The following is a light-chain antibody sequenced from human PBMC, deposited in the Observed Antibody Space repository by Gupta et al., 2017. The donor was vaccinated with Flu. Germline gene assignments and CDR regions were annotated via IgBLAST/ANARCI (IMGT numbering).Light chain of an antibody. J-gene: IGLJ1*01. CDR2: DDS. CDR1: NIGSKS. CDR3: QVWESSGDHPI. Sequence: GGSNIGSKSVHWYHQMPGQAPVLVVYDDSDRPSGIPERFSGSKSGNTATLTISRVEAGDEADYYCQVWESSGDHPIFGTGTKVTVL. V-gene: IGLV3-21*02.